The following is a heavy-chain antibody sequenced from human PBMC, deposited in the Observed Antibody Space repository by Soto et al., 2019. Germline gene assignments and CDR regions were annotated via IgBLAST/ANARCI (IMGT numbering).Heavy chain of an antibody. V-gene: IGHV1-8*01. Sequence: ASVKVSCTASGYTFTSYDINWVRQATGQGLEWMGWMNPNSGNTGYAQKFQGRVTMTRNTSISTAYMELSSLRSEDTAVYYCARGVASPYYYYGMDVWGQGTTVTVSS. CDR2: MNPNSGNT. D-gene: IGHD2-15*01. CDR1: GYTFTSYD. J-gene: IGHJ6*02. CDR3: ARGVASPYYYYGMDV.